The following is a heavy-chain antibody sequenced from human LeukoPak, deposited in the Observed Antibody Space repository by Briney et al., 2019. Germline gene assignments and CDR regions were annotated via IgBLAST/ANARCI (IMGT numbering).Heavy chain of an antibody. CDR3: ARHGGVDY. J-gene: IGHJ4*02. CDR1: GSSISSSSYH. Sequence: SETLSLTCTVSGSSISSSSYHWGWIRQPPGKGLEWIGSIYYSGSTYYNPSLKSRVTISVDTSKNQFSLKLSSVTAADTAVYYCARHGGVDYWGQGTLVTVSS. D-gene: IGHD3-3*01. V-gene: IGHV4-39*01. CDR2: IYYSGST.